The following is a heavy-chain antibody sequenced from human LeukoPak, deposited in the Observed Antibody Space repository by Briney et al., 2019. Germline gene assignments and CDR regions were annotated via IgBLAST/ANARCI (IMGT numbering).Heavy chain of an antibody. J-gene: IGHJ5*02. D-gene: IGHD6-13*01. CDR2: IYYGGTT. V-gene: IGHV4-59*08. Sequence: SETLSLTCTVSGGSISSYYWSWIRQPPGKGLEWIWFIYYGGTTNYNPSLKSRVTISVDTSKNQFSLKLSSVTAADTAVYYFAREYSSSWYSSGWFDPWGQGTLVTVSS. CDR3: AREYSSSWYSSGWFDP. CDR1: GGSISSYY.